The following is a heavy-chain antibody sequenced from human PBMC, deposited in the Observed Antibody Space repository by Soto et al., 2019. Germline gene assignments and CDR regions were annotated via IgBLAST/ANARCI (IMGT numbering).Heavy chain of an antibody. CDR2: IYSSGST. CDR3: ARVRYYDYVWGSFRHHDAFDI. V-gene: IGHV4-31*03. Sequence: QVQLQESGPGLVKPSQTLSLTCTVSGGSISSGGYYWSWIRQHPGKGLEWIGSIYSSGSTYYNPSLKSRVTISVDTSKNQFSLKLSSVTAADTAVYYCARVRYYDYVWGSFRHHDAFDIWGQGTMVTVSS. D-gene: IGHD3-16*01. CDR1: GGSISSGGYY. J-gene: IGHJ3*02.